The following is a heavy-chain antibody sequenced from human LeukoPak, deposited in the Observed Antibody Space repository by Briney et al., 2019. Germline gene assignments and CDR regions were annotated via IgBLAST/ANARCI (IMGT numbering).Heavy chain of an antibody. V-gene: IGHV1-8*03. CDR1: GGTFGSYD. J-gene: IGHJ4*02. CDR3: ARGRRYYDFWSTV. CDR2: MNPNSGNT. Sequence: ASVKVSCKASGGTFGSYDINWVRQATGQGLEWMGWMNPNSGNTGYAQKFQGRVTITRNTSISTAYMELSSLRSEDTAVYYCARGRRYYDFWSTVWGQGTLVTVSS. D-gene: IGHD3-3*01.